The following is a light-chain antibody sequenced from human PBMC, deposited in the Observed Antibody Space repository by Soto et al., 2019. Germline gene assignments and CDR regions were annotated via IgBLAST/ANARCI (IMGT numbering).Light chain of an antibody. CDR1: SSDVGAYNY. V-gene: IGLV2-14*01. Sequence: QSVLTQPASVSGSPGQSITISCTGTSSDVGAYNYVSWYQQHPGKAPKLMIYEVSNRPSGVSNRFSGSKSGNTASLTISGLQAEDEADYYCNSYTRSSTLVFGGVTKLTVL. J-gene: IGLJ3*02. CDR2: EVS. CDR3: NSYTRSSTLV.